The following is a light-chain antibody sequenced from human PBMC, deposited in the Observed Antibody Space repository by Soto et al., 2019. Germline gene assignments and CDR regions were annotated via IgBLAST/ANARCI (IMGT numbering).Light chain of an antibody. CDR3: QQYASSPET. CDR2: GAS. Sequence: EIVLTQSPGTLSLFPGDRATLSCRASQNIRSNYVAWYQQSPGQAPRLLIYGASVRATGIPDRFSGSGSGTDFTLTISRLEPEDFAVYYCQQYASSPETFGQGTKLEI. V-gene: IGKV3-20*01. J-gene: IGKJ2*01. CDR1: QNIRSNY.